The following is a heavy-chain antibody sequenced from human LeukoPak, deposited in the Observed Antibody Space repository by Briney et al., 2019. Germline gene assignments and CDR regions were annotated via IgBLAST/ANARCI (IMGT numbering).Heavy chain of an antibody. D-gene: IGHD1-14*01. V-gene: IGHV3-53*01. Sequence: GGPLTLSCAASGFTVSSNYMSWLRQAPGKGLEWVAIIYDGGTTYHADSVKGRFSISRDNSKNTVFLQMSSLRAEDTAVYYCAREQPPGVYFDCWGQGTLVTVSS. CDR3: AREQPPGVYFDC. J-gene: IGHJ4*02. CDR2: IYDGGTT. CDR1: GFTVSSNY.